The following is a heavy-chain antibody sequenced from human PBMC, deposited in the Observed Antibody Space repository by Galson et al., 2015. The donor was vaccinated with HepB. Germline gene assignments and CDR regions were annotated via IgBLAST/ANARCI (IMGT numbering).Heavy chain of an antibody. CDR2: ISNDGRST. CDR3: AKDGGQQRVFDY. J-gene: IGHJ4*02. D-gene: IGHD6-13*01. V-gene: IGHV3-30*18. Sequence: SLRLSCAASGFSMRSFGMHWVRQAPGKGLEWVAVISNDGRSTYYEGSVKGRFTISRDISNNTLFLQMNSLRPEDTAVFYCAKDGGQQRVFDYWSQGNLVTVSS. CDR1: GFSMRSFG.